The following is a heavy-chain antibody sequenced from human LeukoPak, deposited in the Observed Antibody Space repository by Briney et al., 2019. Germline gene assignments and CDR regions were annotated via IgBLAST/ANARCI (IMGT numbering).Heavy chain of an antibody. CDR1: GFTFSSYW. CDR2: IKQDGSEK. CDR3: ASGYGDFDY. V-gene: IGHV3-7*01. J-gene: IGHJ4*02. D-gene: IGHD4-17*01. Sequence: GGSLRLSCAASGFTFSSYWMSWVRQAPGRGLEWVANIKQDGSEKYYVDSVKGRFAISRDNAQNSLYLQMNSLRVDDTAVYYCASGYGDFDYWGQGTLVTVSS.